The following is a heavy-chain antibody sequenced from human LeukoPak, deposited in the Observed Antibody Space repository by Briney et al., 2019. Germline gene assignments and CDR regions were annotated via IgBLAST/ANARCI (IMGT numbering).Heavy chain of an antibody. D-gene: IGHD2-2*01. CDR3: ARDAGHQLSRRNYYAMDV. J-gene: IGHJ6*02. CDR1: GGSISSSSYY. Sequence: SETLSLTCTVSGGSISSSSYYWGWIRQPPGKGLEWIGSIYYGGSSYYNPSLKSRVTISVDTSNNQFSLKVNSVTAADTAAYYCARDAGHQLSRRNYYAMDVWGQGTTVTVSS. V-gene: IGHV4-39*07. CDR2: IYYGGSS.